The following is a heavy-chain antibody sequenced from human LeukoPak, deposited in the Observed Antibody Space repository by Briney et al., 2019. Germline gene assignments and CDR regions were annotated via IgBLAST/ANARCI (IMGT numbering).Heavy chain of an antibody. CDR1: GGSISSYY. V-gene: IGHV4-59*01. J-gene: IGHJ6*02. Sequence: SETLSLTCTVSGGSISSYYWSWIRQPPGKGLEWIGYIYYSGSTNYNPSHKSRVTISVDTSKSQFSLKLRSVTAADTAVYYCAREVYYYGMDVWGQGTTVTVSS. CDR3: AREVYYYGMDV. CDR2: IYYSGST.